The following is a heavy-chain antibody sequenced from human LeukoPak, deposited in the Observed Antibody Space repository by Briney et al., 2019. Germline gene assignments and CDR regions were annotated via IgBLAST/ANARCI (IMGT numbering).Heavy chain of an antibody. CDR2: INPNSGGT. V-gene: IGHV1-2*02. D-gene: IGHD2-2*01. CDR3: ARGCQIVVVRAATFDP. J-gene: IGHJ5*02. Sequence: ASVKVSCKGSGYTFTCYYMHLVRQAPGQGLEWMGWINPNSGGTNYAQKFQGRVTMTRDTSISTAYMELSRLRYDETAVYYCARGCQIVVVRAATFDPWGQGTLVTVSS. CDR1: GYTFTCYY.